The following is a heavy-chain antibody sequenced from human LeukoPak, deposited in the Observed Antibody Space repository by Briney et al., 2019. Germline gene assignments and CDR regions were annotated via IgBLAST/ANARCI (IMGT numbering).Heavy chain of an antibody. D-gene: IGHD6-19*01. Sequence: SETLSLTCTVSGGSISNFYWSWIRQPQGKGLEWIGYIHYSGSTNYNPSLKSRVTISIDASKNQFSLKLTSVTAADTAVYYCARSGSITVSGALPYWGQGTLVNVSS. V-gene: IGHV4-59*01. CDR2: IHYSGST. J-gene: IGHJ4*02. CDR3: ARSGSITVSGALPY. CDR1: GGSISNFY.